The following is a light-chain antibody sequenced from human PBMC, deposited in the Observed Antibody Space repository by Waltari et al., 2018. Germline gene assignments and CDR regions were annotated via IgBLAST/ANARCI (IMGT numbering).Light chain of an antibody. V-gene: IGKV3-20*01. J-gene: IGKJ1*01. CDR2: GAS. CDR1: QIVGGDS. CDR3: QDYETSRT. Sequence: VLTQSPGTLSLSPGERATLSCRASQIVGGDSLAWYQPKPGQAPRLLIYGASIRATGIPDRFSASGSGTDFTLTISRLEPEDFAVYYCQDYETSRTFGQGTKVEI.